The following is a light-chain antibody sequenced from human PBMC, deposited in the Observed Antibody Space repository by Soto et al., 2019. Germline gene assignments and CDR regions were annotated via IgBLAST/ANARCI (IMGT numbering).Light chain of an antibody. J-gene: IGLJ2*01. CDR1: SGHSRYT. Sequence: QSVLTQSPSASASLGASVKRTCTLSSGHSRYTIAWHQQQAEKGPRYLMKVNSDGSHSKGDGIPDRVSGSSSGAERYFTSSSHQSEDEAYYQCQTWGTGTVVFGGGTTLTVL. CDR2: VNSDGSH. CDR3: QTWGTGTVV. V-gene: IGLV4-69*01.